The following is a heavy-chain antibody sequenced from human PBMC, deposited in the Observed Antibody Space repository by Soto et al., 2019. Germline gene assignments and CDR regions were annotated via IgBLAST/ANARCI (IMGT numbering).Heavy chain of an antibody. Sequence: EVQLVESGGGLVQPGGSLRLSCAASGFSLSSYWMSWVRQAPGKGLEWVANMNQDGSESDYVGSVKGRFTFTRDNAKNSLYLQMNSLRAEETAVYYCARLSPSAGRRDLACWGQGTLVTVSS. J-gene: IGHJ4*02. CDR1: GFSLSSYW. CDR3: ARLSPSAGRRDLAC. CDR2: MNQDGSES. V-gene: IGHV3-7*01.